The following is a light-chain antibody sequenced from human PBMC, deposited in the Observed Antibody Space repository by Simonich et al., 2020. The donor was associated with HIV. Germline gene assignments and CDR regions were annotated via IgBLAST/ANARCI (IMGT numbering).Light chain of an antibody. J-gene: IGKJ1*01. CDR2: EAS. CDR3: QQYNNYPKT. Sequence: DIQMTQSPSTLSAHVGDRVTITCRASQSIDNGLAWCQQKPGKAPKLPVYEASSLQSGVPSRFSGSGSGAEFTLTISSLQPDDFATYYCQQYNNYPKTFGQGTKVEIK. CDR1: QSIDNG. V-gene: IGKV1-5*03.